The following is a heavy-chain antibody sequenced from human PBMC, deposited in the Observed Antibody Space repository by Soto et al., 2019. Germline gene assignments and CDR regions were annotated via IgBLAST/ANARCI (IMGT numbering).Heavy chain of an antibody. Sequence: QVQLQESGPGLVKPSGTLSLTCAVSGYSISTNHWWTWVRQPPGKGLEWIGEVYHRGRTNYSPSLHTPVIISADMSNNLFSPPSTSVNAPATAVYYWPSSGGGEDYWGQGTLVTVSS. V-gene: IGHV4-4*02. J-gene: IGHJ4*02. CDR2: VYHRGRT. D-gene: IGHD3-16*01. CDR3: PSSGGGEDY. CDR1: GYSISTNHW.